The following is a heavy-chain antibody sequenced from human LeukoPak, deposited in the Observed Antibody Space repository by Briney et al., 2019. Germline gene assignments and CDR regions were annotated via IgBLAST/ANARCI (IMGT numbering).Heavy chain of an antibody. J-gene: IGHJ5*02. Sequence: SETLSLTCTVSGGSISGYYWSWIRQPPGRGLEWIGYIYYSGSINYNPSLKSRVTISGDTSKNQFSLKLSSVTAADTAVYYCARHQTSSYGSGSYLAWFDPWGQGTLVTVSS. V-gene: IGHV4-59*08. D-gene: IGHD3-10*01. CDR3: ARHQTSSYGSGSYLAWFDP. CDR1: GGSISGYY. CDR2: IYYSGSI.